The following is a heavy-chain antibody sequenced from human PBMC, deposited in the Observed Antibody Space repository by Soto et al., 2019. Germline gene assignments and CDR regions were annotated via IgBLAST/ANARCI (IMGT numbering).Heavy chain of an antibody. CDR1: GFTFSSYG. D-gene: IGHD3-10*01. CDR2: ISYDGSNK. CDR3: AKDREGLHGSGSIGFDP. V-gene: IGHV3-30*18. J-gene: IGHJ5*02. Sequence: QVQLVESGGGVVQPGRSLRLSCAASGFTFSSYGMHWVRQAPGKGLEWVAVISYDGSNKYYADSVKGRFTISRDNSKNTLYLQMNSLRAEDTAVYYCAKDREGLHGSGSIGFDPWGQGTLVTVSS.